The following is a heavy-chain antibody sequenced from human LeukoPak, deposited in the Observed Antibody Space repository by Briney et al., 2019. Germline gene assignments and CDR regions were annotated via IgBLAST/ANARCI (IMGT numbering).Heavy chain of an antibody. V-gene: IGHV3-21*01. Sequence: GGSLRLSCAASGFTFSNAWMTWVRQAPGKGLEWVSSITGDCKYITYADSVKGRFTISRDNAKNSLYLQVASLRGDDTATYYCAREGNDYYYDQWGQGTLVTVSS. CDR2: ITGDCKYI. CDR1: GFTFSNAW. J-gene: IGHJ4*02. D-gene: IGHD3-16*01. CDR3: AREGNDYYYDQ.